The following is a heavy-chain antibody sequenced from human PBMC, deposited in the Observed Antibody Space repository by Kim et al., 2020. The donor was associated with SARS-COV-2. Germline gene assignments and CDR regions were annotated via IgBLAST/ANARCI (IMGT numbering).Heavy chain of an antibody. Sequence: GESLKISCKGSGYSFTSYWIGWVRQMPGKGLEWMGIIYPGDSDTRYSPSFQGQVTISADKSISTAYLQWSSLKASDTAMYYCARSPEYSSGWSHFDYWGQGTLVTVSS. V-gene: IGHV5-51*01. J-gene: IGHJ4*02. CDR3: ARSPEYSSGWSHFDY. CDR2: IYPGDSDT. D-gene: IGHD6-19*01. CDR1: GYSFTSYW.